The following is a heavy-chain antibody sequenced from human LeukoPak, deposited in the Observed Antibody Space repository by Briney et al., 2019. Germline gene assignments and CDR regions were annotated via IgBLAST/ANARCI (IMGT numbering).Heavy chain of an antibody. CDR1: GFSFSDYY. V-gene: IGHV3-11*01. D-gene: IGHD7-27*01. J-gene: IGHJ1*01. CDR2: ISESGRST. Sequence: GGSLRLSCAASGFSFSDYYTTWIRQAPGKGLELVSYISESGRSTLYADSVKGRFTISRDNAKNSLYLQMNSLRAEDTAVYYCARVAWGWGQGTLVTVSS. CDR3: ARVAWG.